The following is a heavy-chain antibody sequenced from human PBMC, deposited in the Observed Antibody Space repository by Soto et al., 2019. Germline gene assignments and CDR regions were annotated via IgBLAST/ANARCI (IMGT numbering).Heavy chain of an antibody. J-gene: IGHJ6*02. CDR2: IYYSGST. CDR3: AREGTTEVWLSVMDV. Sequence: QSLTCTVSVGSMSSYYWSWIRQPPGKGLEWIGYIYYSGSTNYNPSLKSRVTISVDTSKNQFSLKLSSVTAADTAVYYCAREGTTEVWLSVMDVWAQGTKVTVSS. CDR1: VGSMSSYY. D-gene: IGHD2-21*01. V-gene: IGHV4-59*01.